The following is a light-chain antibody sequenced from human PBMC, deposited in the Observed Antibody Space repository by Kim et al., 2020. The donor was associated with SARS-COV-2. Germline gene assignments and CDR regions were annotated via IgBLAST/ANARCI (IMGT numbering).Light chain of an antibody. Sequence: DIQMTQSPSSLSASVGDRVTITCRASQAITNSVAWYQQRPGKAPKLLLYASSRLESGVPSRFSGSGSGTDYTLTISSLQPEDFAAYYCQQYYSGITFGGGTKLEI. J-gene: IGKJ4*02. CDR2: ASS. V-gene: IGKV1-NL1*01. CDR3: QQYYSGIT. CDR1: QAITNS.